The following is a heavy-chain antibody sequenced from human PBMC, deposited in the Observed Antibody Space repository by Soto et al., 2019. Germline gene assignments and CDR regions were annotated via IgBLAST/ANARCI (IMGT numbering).Heavy chain of an antibody. D-gene: IGHD6-19*01. J-gene: IGHJ3*02. CDR1: GGSFSSYA. CDR3: ARAGPVAGNHAFDI. Sequence: QVQLVQSGAEVKKPGSSVKVSCKASGGSFSSYAMSWVRQAPVQGLEWMGGIIPIFGTATYAQKFQGRVTIIADKSTSTAYMELSSLRSEDTAVYYCARAGPVAGNHAFDIWGQGTLVTVSS. CDR2: IIPIFGTA. V-gene: IGHV1-69*06.